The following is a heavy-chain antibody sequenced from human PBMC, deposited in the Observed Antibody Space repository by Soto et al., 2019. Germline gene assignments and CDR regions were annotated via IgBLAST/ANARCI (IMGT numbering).Heavy chain of an antibody. D-gene: IGHD5-18*01. CDR3: AREEIQLWVHYGMDV. J-gene: IGHJ6*02. CDR2: IYYSGST. Sequence: QVQLQESGPGLVKPLQTLSLTCTVSGGSISSGDCYWSWIRQPPGKGLEWIGYIYYSGSTYYNPSLKSRVTISVDTSKNQFSLKLSSVTAADTAVYYCAREEIQLWVHYGMDVWGQGTTVTVSS. V-gene: IGHV4-30-4*01. CDR1: GGSISSGDCY.